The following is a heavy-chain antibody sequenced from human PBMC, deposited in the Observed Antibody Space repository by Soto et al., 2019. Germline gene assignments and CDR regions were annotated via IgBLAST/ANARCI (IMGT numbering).Heavy chain of an antibody. CDR2: IIPIFGTA. V-gene: IGHV1-69*12. CDR1: GGTFSSYA. CDR3: VGAAPPAPDY. J-gene: IGHJ4*02. Sequence: QVQLVQSGAAVKKPGSSVKVSCKASGGTFSSYAISWVRQAPGQGLEWMGGIIPIFGTANYAQKFQGRVTITADESTSTAYMELSGLRPEDTAVYSCVGAAPPAPDYWGQGTLVTGSS.